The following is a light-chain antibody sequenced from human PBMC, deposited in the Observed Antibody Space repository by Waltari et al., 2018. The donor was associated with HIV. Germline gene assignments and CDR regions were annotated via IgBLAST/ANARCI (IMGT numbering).Light chain of an antibody. Sequence: QSALTQPPSVSGSPGQSVSLSCSGTPSDVGFYDYVSWYQQYPGKAPKLIIFDVNQRPSGVPERFSGSKSGNTASLTISGLQTEDEADYFCCAYAAGHVSYVFGNGTAVAVL. J-gene: IGLJ1*01. CDR3: CAYAAGHVSYV. CDR1: PSDVGFYDY. CDR2: DVN. V-gene: IGLV2-11*01.